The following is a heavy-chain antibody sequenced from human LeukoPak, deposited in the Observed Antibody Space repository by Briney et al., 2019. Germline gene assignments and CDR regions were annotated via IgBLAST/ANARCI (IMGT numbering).Heavy chain of an antibody. CDR3: AQRRQDTAVSF. CDR2: IYWDDDK. CDR1: GFSLSPSGVG. D-gene: IGHD5-18*01. Sequence: SGPTLVNPTQTLTLTCTVSGFSLSPSGVGVEWIRQPPGKALEWLALIYWDDDKRYSPSLKTRLTIAKDTSKNQVFLTMTNMDPVDTATYYCAQRRQDTAVSFWGQGTLVTVSS. J-gene: IGHJ4*02. V-gene: IGHV2-5*02.